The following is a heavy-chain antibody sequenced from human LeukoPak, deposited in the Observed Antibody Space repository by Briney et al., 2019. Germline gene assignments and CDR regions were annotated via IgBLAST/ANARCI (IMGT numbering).Heavy chain of an antibody. CDR3: ARDGVVRGVIIY. J-gene: IGHJ4*02. CDR1: GYTFTGYY. D-gene: IGHD3-10*01. V-gene: IGHV1-2*02. CDR2: INPNSGGT. Sequence: GASVKVSCKASGYTFTGYYIHWVRQAPGQGLEWMGWINPNSGGTNYAQKFQGRVTMTRDTSINTAYMELSRLRSDGTAVYYCARDGVVRGVIIYWGQGTLVTVSS.